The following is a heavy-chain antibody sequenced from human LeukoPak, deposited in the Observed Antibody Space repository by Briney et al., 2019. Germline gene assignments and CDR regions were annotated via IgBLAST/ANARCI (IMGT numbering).Heavy chain of an antibody. Sequence: SSETLSLTCTVSGAATTSNYWSWIRQSPEKGPAWIGYIYNYGSTKYEPSLKSRVSISEDTAKNQFSLNLKSVTAADTAVYYCARGVGYGDSRHYDHWGHGILVTVSS. CDR2: IYNYGST. D-gene: IGHD4-17*01. J-gene: IGHJ4*01. CDR3: ARGVGYGDSRHYDH. CDR1: GAATTSNY. V-gene: IGHV4-59*01.